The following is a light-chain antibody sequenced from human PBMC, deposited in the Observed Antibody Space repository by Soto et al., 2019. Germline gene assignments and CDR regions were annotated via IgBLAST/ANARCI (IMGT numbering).Light chain of an antibody. V-gene: IGLV2-14*01. J-gene: IGLJ2*01. Sequence: QSALTQPASVSGSPGQSITLSCTGTSRDVGGYNYVSWFQQHPGKAPQLMIYDVSNRPSGVSNRFSGSKSGNTASLTISGLQAEDEADYYCSSYTSTSHVVFGGGTQLTVL. CDR2: DVS. CDR3: SSYTSTSHVV. CDR1: SRDVGGYNY.